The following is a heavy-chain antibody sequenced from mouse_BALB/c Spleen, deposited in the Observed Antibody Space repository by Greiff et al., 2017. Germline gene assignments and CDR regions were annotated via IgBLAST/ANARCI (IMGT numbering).Heavy chain of an antibody. CDR2: IWAGGST. J-gene: IGHJ3*01. CDR3: AREDLGRRIAY. Sequence: QVTLKVSGPGLVQPSQSLSITCTVSGFSLTSYGVHWVRQPPGKGLEWLGVIWAGGSTNYNSALMSRLSISKDNSKSQVFLKMNSLQTDDTAMYYCAREDLGRRIAYWGQGTRVTVSA. CDR1: GFSLTSYG. D-gene: IGHD4-1*01. V-gene: IGHV2-9*02.